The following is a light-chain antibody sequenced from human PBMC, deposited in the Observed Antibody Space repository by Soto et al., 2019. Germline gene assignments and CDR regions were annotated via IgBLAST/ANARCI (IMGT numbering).Light chain of an antibody. Sequence: QSVVTQPPSASGSPGQSVTISCTGTSSDVGGYNYVSWYQQHPGKAPKLMIYEVSKRPSGVPDRFSGSKSGNTASLTVSGLQAEDEADYSCSSYAGRNDFVVFGGGTKLTVL. V-gene: IGLV2-8*01. CDR3: SSYAGRNDFVV. CDR2: EVS. CDR1: SSDVGGYNY. J-gene: IGLJ2*01.